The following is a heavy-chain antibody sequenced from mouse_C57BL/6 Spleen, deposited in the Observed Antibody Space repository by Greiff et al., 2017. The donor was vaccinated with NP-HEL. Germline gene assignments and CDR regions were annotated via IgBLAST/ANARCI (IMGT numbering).Heavy chain of an antibody. CDR3: ARWYYGSSGFDY. D-gene: IGHD1-1*01. Sequence: EVQLQESGPELVKPGASVKMSCKASGYTFTDYNMHWVKQSHGKSLEWIGYINPNNGGTSYNQKFKGKATLTVNKSSSTAYMELRSLTSEDSAVYYCARWYYGSSGFDYWGQGTTLTVSS. J-gene: IGHJ2*01. V-gene: IGHV1-22*01. CDR2: INPNNGGT. CDR1: GYTFTDYN.